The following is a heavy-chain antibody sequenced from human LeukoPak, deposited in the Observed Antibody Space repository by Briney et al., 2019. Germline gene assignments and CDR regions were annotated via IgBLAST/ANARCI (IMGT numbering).Heavy chain of an antibody. J-gene: IGHJ4*02. Sequence: PSETLSLTCAVSGEPFSGYYWGWIRQPPGKGLELIGEINRHGNTDYNPSLKSRVSMSIDTSKNQFSLKLSSVTAADTTVYYCARKPGSGDLGGGQETLVTVSS. CDR2: INRHGNT. D-gene: IGHD3-10*01. V-gene: IGHV4-34*01. CDR1: GEPFSGYY. CDR3: ARKPGSGDLG.